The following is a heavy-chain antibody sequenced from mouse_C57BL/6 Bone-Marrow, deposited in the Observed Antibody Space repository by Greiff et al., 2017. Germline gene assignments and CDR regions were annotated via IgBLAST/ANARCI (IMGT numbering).Heavy chain of an antibody. D-gene: IGHD1-1*01. J-gene: IGHJ1*03. V-gene: IGHV1-76*01. CDR3: ARGDYGSSYWYFDV. Sequence: QVQLQQSGAELVRPGASVKLSCKASGYTFTDYYINWVKQRPRQGLEWIARIYPGSGNTYYNEKFKGKATLTAEKSSSTAYMQLSSLTSEDSAVYFCARGDYGSSYWYFDVWGTGTTVTVSS. CDR1: GYTFTDYY. CDR2: IYPGSGNT.